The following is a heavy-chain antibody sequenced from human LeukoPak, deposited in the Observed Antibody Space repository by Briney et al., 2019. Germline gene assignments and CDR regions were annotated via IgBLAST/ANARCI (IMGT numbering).Heavy chain of an antibody. J-gene: IGHJ6*02. D-gene: IGHD1-26*01. CDR1: GFTFSDYS. CDR3: AKSPGSYSFYSYMDV. V-gene: IGHV3-66*01. CDR2: IYTDSTT. Sequence: GGSLRLSCAASGFTFSDYSMDWVRQAPGKGLQWVSVIYTDSTTYYANSVKGRFTISRDNSENTLYLQMNSLRADDTAVYYCAKSPGSYSFYSYMDVWGQGTTVTVSS.